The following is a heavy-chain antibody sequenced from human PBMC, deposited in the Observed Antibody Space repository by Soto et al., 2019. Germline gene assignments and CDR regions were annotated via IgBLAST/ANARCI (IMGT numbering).Heavy chain of an antibody. V-gene: IGHV4-34*01. CDR3: ARMGYSYGHDY. CDR2: INHSGST. D-gene: IGHD5-18*01. CDR1: GGSFSGYY. J-gene: IGHJ4*02. Sequence: SETLSLTCAVYGGSFSGYYWSWIRQPPGKGLEWIGEINHSGSTNYNPSLKSRVTISVDTSKNQFSLKLSSVTAADTAVYYCARMGYSYGHDYWGQGTPVTVYS.